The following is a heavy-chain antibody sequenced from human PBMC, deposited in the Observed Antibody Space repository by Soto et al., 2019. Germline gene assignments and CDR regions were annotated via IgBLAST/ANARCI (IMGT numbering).Heavy chain of an antibody. V-gene: IGHV4-34*01. CDR2: INHTGGS. D-gene: IGHD2-2*01. J-gene: IGHJ4*02. Sequence: PSETLSLTCAVSGGSFSGYYWCWVRQTPGKGLEWIGDINHTGGSNYNPSLKSRVMISVDTAKTQFSLNVTSVTAADTAVYYCAREVGYYSATRRNLYFDYWGPGTLVTVSS. CDR3: AREVGYYSATRRNLYFDY. CDR1: GGSFSGYY.